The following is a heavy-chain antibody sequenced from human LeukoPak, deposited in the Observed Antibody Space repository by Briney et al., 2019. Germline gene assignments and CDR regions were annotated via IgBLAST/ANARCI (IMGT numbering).Heavy chain of an antibody. J-gene: IGHJ3*02. CDR1: GYSFTNYW. CDR2: IYPGDSDS. D-gene: IGHD3-9*01. Sequence: GESLKISCKGSGYSFTNYWIGWVRQMPGKGLEWMGVIYPGDSDSRYSPSFEGQVTISADKSINTAYLQWGSLKASDTAMYYCARRGKWDFNILTGYQNAFDIWGQGTMVIVSS. CDR3: ARRGKWDFNILTGYQNAFDI. V-gene: IGHV5-51*01.